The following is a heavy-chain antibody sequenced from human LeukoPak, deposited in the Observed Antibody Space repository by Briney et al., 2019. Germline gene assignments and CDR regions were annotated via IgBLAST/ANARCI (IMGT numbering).Heavy chain of an antibody. CDR3: AKDRLVITFGGVSDY. V-gene: IGHV3-23*01. CDR1: GFTFSSYA. D-gene: IGHD3-16*01. CDR2: ISGSGGST. J-gene: IGHJ4*02. Sequence: GGSLRLSCAASGFTFSSYAMSWVRQAPGKGLEWVSAISGSGGSTYYADSVKGRFTISRANSKNTLYLQMNSLRAEDTAVYYCAKDRLVITFGGVSDYWGQGTLVTVSS.